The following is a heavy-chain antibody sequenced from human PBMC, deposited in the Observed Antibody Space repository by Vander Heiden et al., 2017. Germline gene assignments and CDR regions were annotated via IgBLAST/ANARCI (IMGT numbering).Heavy chain of an antibody. J-gene: IGHJ4*02. CDR1: GFTFSSYG. CDR2: RWYDGSNK. CDR3: ARADYYDSSGNFDY. Sequence: QVQLVESGGGVVQPGRSLRLSCAASGFTFSSYGMHWVRQAPGKGLEGVAVRWYDGSNKYYADAVKGRFTISRDNSKNTLYLQMNSLRAEDTAVYYCARADYYDSSGNFDYWGQGTLVTVSS. V-gene: IGHV3-33*01. D-gene: IGHD3-22*01.